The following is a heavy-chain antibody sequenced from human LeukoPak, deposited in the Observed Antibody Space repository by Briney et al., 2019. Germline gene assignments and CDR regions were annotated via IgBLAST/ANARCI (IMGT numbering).Heavy chain of an antibody. CDR2: ISGSGGST. D-gene: IGHD2-2*01. CDR3: AKALLLGYCSSTSCPGGYYYMDV. J-gene: IGHJ6*03. V-gene: IGHV3-23*01. Sequence: PGGSLRLSCAASGFTFSSYGMSWVRQAPGKGLEWVSAISGSGGSTYYADSVKGRFTISRDNSKNTLYLQMNSLRAEDTAVYYCAKALLLGYCSSTSCPGGYYYMDVWGKGTTVTVSS. CDR1: GFTFSSYG.